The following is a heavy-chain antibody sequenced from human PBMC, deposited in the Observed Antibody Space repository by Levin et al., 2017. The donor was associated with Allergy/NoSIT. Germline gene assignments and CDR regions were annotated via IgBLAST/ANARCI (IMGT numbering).Heavy chain of an antibody. D-gene: IGHD2-8*01. CDR3: ARSLRLMVPLFDP. CDR2: IYYSGST. J-gene: IGHJ5*02. Sequence: SETLSLTCTVSGGSISSYYWSWIRQPPGKGLEWIGYIYYSGSTNYNPSLKSRVTISVDTSKNQFSLKLSSVTAADTAVYYCARSLRLMVPLFDPWGQGTLVTVSS. CDR1: GGSISSYY. V-gene: IGHV4-59*01.